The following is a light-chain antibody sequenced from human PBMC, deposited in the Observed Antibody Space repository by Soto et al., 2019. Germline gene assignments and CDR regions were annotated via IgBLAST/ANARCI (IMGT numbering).Light chain of an antibody. Sequence: QSALTQPPSASGSPGQSVAISCTGTSSDVGGYNYVSWYQQHPGKAPKLMIYEVNKRPSGVPDRFSGSKSGNTASLTVSGLQAEDEADYYCSSYGGNTNVVFGGGTKLTVL. CDR1: SSDVGGYNY. CDR3: SSYGGNTNVV. CDR2: EVN. J-gene: IGLJ2*01. V-gene: IGLV2-8*01.